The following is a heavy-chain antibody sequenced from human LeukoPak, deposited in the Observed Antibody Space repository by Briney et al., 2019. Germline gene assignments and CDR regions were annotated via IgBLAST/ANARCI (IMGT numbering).Heavy chain of an antibody. CDR1: GYTFTSYG. Sequence: ASVKVSCKASGYTFTSYGISWVRQAPGQGLEWMGWISAYNGNTNYAQKLQGRVTMTTDTSTSTAYMELRSLRSDDTAVYYCARDYAVIESLRFGLGWFDYWGQGTLVTVSS. CDR2: ISAYNGNT. V-gene: IGHV1-18*01. J-gene: IGHJ4*02. D-gene: IGHD3-3*01. CDR3: ARDYAVIESLRFGLGWFDY.